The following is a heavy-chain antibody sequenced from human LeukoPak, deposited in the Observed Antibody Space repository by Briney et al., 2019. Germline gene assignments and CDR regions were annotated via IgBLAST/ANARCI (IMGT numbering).Heavy chain of an antibody. V-gene: IGHV1-69*05. CDR2: IIPIFSTA. CDR3: ARGKLCYYDAFDI. CDR1: GGTFSSYA. J-gene: IGHJ3*02. D-gene: IGHD3-10*01. Sequence: GSSVKVSCKASGGTFSSYAISWVRQAPGQGLEWMGRIIPIFSTANYAQKFQGRVTITTDESTSTAYMELSRLRSEDTAVYYCARGKLCYYDAFDIWGQGTMVTVSS.